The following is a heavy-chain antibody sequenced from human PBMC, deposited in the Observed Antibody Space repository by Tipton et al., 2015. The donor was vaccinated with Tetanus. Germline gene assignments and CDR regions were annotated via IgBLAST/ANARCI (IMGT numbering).Heavy chain of an antibody. CDR1: GVSIRNGGYS. CDR2: TYHTGGT. V-gene: IGHV4-30-2*01. Sequence: TLSLTCAVSGVSIRNGGYSWNWIRQPAGNGLEWIGYTYHTGGTYYNPSLKSRVTISVDRSSDQFSLRLTSVTAADTAIYYCVRAPYNSPGKYYFDYWGQGTLVTVSS. CDR3: VRAPYNSPGKYYFDY. J-gene: IGHJ4*02. D-gene: IGHD1-1*01.